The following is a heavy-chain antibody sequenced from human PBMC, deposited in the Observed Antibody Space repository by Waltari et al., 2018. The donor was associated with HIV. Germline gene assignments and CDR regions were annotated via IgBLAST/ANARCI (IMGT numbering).Heavy chain of an antibody. Sequence: QVQLQESGPGLVKPSETLSLTCAVSDYSISSGYYWGWIRQPPGKGLEWIGRIYPSGSTYYTPPLKSRDTISVDTSKNQVSLKLSSVAAADTAVYYCARERGGYDILTGYWEVDVWGQGTTVTVSS. CDR1: DYSISSGYY. D-gene: IGHD3-9*01. CDR3: ARERGGYDILTGYWEVDV. CDR2: IYPSGST. J-gene: IGHJ6*02. V-gene: IGHV4-38-2*02.